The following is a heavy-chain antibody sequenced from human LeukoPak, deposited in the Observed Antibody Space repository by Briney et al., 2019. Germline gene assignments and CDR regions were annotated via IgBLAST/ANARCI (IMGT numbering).Heavy chain of an antibody. D-gene: IGHD6-13*01. CDR3: ARSLRQQLAVGY. V-gene: IGHV3-33*01. Sequence: PGGSLRLSCAASGFTFSSYGMHWVRQAPGKGLEWVAVIWYDGSNKYYADSVKGRFTISRDNSKNTLYLQMNSLRAEDTAVYYCARSLRQQLAVGYWGQGTLVTVSS. J-gene: IGHJ4*02. CDR2: IWYDGSNK. CDR1: GFTFSSYG.